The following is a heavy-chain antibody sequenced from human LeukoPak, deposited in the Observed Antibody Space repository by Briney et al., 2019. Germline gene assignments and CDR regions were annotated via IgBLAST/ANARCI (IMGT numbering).Heavy chain of an antibody. CDR3: ARAGYSYGNYGMDV. CDR1: GFTVSSNY. CDR2: IYSGGST. V-gene: IGHV3-66*01. J-gene: IGHJ6*02. Sequence: GGSLRLSCAASGFTVSSNYMSWVRQAPGKGLEWVSVIYSGGSTYYADSVKGRFTISRDNSKNTLYLQMNSLRAGDTAVYYCARAGYSYGNYGMDVWGQGTTVTVSS. D-gene: IGHD5-18*01.